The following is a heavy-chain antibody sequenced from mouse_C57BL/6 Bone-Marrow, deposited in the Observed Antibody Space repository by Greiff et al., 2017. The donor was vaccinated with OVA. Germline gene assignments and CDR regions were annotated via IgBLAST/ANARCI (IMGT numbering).Heavy chain of an antibody. CDR3: ARYPLGAMDY. D-gene: IGHD4-1*01. CDR1: GFTFSSYA. V-gene: IGHV5-4*03. CDR2: ISDGGSYT. Sequence: EVKLMESGGGLVKPGGSLKLSCAASGFTFSSYAMSWVRQTPEKRLEWVATISDGGSYTYYPDNVKGRFTISRDNAKNNLYLQMSHLKSEDTAMYYCARYPLGAMDYWGQGTSVTVSS. J-gene: IGHJ4*01.